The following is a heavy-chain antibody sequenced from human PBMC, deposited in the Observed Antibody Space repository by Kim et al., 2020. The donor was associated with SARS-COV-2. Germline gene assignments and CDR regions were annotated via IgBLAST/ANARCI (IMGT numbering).Heavy chain of an antibody. D-gene: IGHD3-10*01. J-gene: IGHJ5*02. CDR1: GGSISSSSYY. CDR2: IYYSGST. CDR3: ARAERSYYYGSGSYYNWFDP. Sequence: SETLSLTCTVSGGSISSSSYYWGWIRQPPGKGLEWIGSIYYSGSTYYNPSLKSRVTISVDTSKNQFSLKLSSVTAADTAVYYCARAERSYYYGSGSYYNWFDPWGQGTLVTVSS. V-gene: IGHV4-39*01.